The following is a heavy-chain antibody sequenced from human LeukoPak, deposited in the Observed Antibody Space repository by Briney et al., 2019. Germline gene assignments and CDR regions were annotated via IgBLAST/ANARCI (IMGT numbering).Heavy chain of an antibody. CDR3: ARLGIAAAGTPFDY. D-gene: IGHD6-13*01. CDR2: ISYDGSNK. V-gene: IGHV3-30*04. Sequence: GGSLRLSCAASGFTFSSYAMHWVRQAPGKGLEWVAVISYDGSNKYYADSVKGRFTISRDNSKNTLYLQMNSLRAEDTAVYYCARLGIAAAGTPFDYWGQGTLVTVSS. CDR1: GFTFSSYA. J-gene: IGHJ4*02.